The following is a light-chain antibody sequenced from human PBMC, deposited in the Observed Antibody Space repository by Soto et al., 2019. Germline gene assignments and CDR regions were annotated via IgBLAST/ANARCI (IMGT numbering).Light chain of an antibody. V-gene: IGLV2-14*01. Sequence: QSVLTQPASVSGSLGQSITISCTGSSSDVGSFNYVSWYQQHPGKAPRLIIYEVNKRPSGVSNRFSGSKSGNTASLTISGLQAEDEADYSCSTLSRIAHYVFGTGTKLTVL. CDR1: SSDVGSFNY. CDR3: STLSRIAHYV. CDR2: EVN. J-gene: IGLJ1*01.